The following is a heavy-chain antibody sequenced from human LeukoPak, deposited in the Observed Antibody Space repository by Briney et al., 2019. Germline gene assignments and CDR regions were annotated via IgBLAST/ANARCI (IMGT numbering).Heavy chain of an antibody. J-gene: IGHJ4*02. CDR3: ARDKGVAAAFDY. V-gene: IGHV3-11*04. D-gene: IGHD6-13*01. CDR2: ISSSGSTI. CDR1: GFTFSDYY. Sequence: PGGSLRLSCVASGFTFSDYYMSWIRQAPGKGREWVSYISSSGSTIYYADSVKGRFTISRDNAKNSLYLQMNSLRAEDTAVYYCARDKGVAAAFDYWGQGTLVTVSS.